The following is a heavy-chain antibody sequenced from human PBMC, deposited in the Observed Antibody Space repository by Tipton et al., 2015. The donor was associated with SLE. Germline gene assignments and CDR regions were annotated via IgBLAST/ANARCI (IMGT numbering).Heavy chain of an antibody. CDR3: ARVVGYDFWSGYYD. V-gene: IGHV4-30-4*08. Sequence: TLSLTCTVSGGSISSGDFYWSWIRQPPGKGLEWIGYIFYSGSTYYIPSLKSRVTISVDTSKNQFSLKLSSVTAADTAVYYCARVVGYDFWSGYYDWGQGTLVTVSS. D-gene: IGHD3-3*01. J-gene: IGHJ4*02. CDR1: GGSISSGDFY. CDR2: IFYSGST.